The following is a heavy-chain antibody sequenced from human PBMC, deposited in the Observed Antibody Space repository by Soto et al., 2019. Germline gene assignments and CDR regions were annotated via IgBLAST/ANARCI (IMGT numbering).Heavy chain of an antibody. CDR2: IDPRSGGT. D-gene: IGHD3-10*01. Sequence: ASVKVSCKVSGYPFTTYYIHWVRQAPGQGLEWMGWIDPRSGGTVYEQKFQGRVTMTRDTSISAVYMDLSGLTSDDTALYYCATDDYGIFPYWGQGSLVTVSA. CDR3: ATDDYGIFPY. J-gene: IGHJ4*02. V-gene: IGHV1-2*02. CDR1: GYPFTTYY.